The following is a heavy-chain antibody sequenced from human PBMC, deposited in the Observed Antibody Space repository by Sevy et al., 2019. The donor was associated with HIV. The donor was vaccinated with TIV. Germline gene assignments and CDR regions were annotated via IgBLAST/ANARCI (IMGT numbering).Heavy chain of an antibody. D-gene: IGHD3-10*02. CDR2: FSFGCGKI. Sequence: GGSLRLSCAASGFTFSSYAMSWVRQAPGKGLGWVSTFSFGCGKINYEDSVKGRLTISRDNSKNTLYLQMHSLRAEDTAVYYCAREGCSKPHDYWGQGTLVTVSS. CDR1: GFTFSSYA. V-gene: IGHV3-23*01. J-gene: IGHJ4*02. CDR3: AREGCSKPHDY.